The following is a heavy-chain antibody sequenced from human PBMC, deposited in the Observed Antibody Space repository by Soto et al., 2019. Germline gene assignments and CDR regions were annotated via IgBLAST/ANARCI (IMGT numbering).Heavy chain of an antibody. CDR2: INHSGST. CDR1: GGSFSGYY. V-gene: IGHV4-34*01. D-gene: IGHD2-15*01. Sequence: SETLSLTCAVYGGSFSGYYWSWIRQPPGKGLEWIGEINHSGSTNYNPSLKSRVTISVDTSKNQFSLKLSSVTAADTAVYYCARALNSRYCSGGSCYSNRYFQHWGQGTLVTVSS. CDR3: ARALNSRYCSGGSCYSNRYFQH. J-gene: IGHJ1*01.